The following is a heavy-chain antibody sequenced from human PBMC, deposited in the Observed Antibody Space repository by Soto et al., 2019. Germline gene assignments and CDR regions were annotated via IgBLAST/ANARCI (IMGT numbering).Heavy chain of an antibody. CDR2: INPAGGTT. Sequence: QVQLVQSRAEVKKPGASVRISCRASGYSFTSTYVHWVRQAPGQGPEWMGIINPAGGTTYYAHKFQGRLTITSDTSTDTVFMDLNDLTSEDTAVYFCALKVVAYYDNWGQGTLLTVSS. J-gene: IGHJ4*02. V-gene: IGHV1-46*01. CDR1: GYSFTSTY. D-gene: IGHD5-12*01. CDR3: ALKVVAYYDN.